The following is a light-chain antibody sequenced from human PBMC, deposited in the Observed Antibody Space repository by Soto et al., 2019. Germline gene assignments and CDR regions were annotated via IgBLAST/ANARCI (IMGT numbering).Light chain of an antibody. CDR1: QSINIY. CDR3: QRPYSWPLT. CDR2: DAS. Sequence: EIVLTQSPAAMSLSPGGRATLSCRVSQSINIYLAWYQQKLGQAPRLLIYDASIRATGIPARFSGSGSGTDSSLTISSLEPDDFGVYYCQRPYSWPLTFGGGTKVDIK. J-gene: IGKJ4*01. V-gene: IGKV3-11*01.